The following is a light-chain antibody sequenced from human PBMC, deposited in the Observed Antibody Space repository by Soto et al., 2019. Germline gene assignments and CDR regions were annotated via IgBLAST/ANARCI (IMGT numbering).Light chain of an antibody. CDR1: SSNIGSNY. Sequence: QPVLTQPPSASGTPGQRVTISCSGSSSNIGSNYVYWYQQLPGTAPKLLIYKNNQRPSGVPDRLSGSRSGTSASLAISGLRSEDEADYYCAAWDDSLSCVVFGGGTKLTVL. CDR2: KNN. J-gene: IGLJ2*01. CDR3: AAWDDSLSCVV. V-gene: IGLV1-47*01.